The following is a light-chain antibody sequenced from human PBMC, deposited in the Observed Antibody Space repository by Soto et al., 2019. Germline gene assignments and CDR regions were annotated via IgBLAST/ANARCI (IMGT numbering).Light chain of an antibody. Sequence: EIVLTQSPGTLSLSPGERATLSCRASQSVSSTYLIWYQQKPGQAPRLLIYGASSRATGVPARFSGSGSGTEFTLTISSLQSEDFAVYYCQQYNGTWTFGQGTKVDIK. V-gene: IGKV3-20*01. J-gene: IGKJ1*01. CDR2: GAS. CDR1: QSVSSTY. CDR3: QQYNGTWT.